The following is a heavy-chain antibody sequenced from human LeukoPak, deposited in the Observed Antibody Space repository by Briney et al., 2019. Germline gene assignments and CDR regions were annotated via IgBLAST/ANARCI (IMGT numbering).Heavy chain of an antibody. CDR1: GGSFSGYY. Sequence: PSETLSLTCAVYGGSFSGYYWSWIRQPPGKGLEWIGEINHSGSTNYNPSLKSRVTISVDTSKNQFSLKLSSVTAADTAVYYCARWPDSCGGDCYPGFDPWGQGTLVTVSS. J-gene: IGHJ5*02. CDR2: INHSGST. D-gene: IGHD2-21*02. V-gene: IGHV4-34*01. CDR3: ARWPDSCGGDCYPGFDP.